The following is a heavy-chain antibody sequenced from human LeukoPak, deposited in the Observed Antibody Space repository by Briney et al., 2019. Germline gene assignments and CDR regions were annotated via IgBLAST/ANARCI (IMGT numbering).Heavy chain of an antibody. V-gene: IGHV3-74*01. Sequence: GGSLRLSCAASGNYWMHWVRQAPGKGLVWVSHINSDGSWTSYADSVKGRFTTSRDNAKNTLYLQMNSLRAEDTAVYYCARATAAAVAYWGQGTLVTVSS. D-gene: IGHD6-13*01. CDR1: GNYW. CDR3: ARATAAAVAY. CDR2: INSDGSWT. J-gene: IGHJ4*02.